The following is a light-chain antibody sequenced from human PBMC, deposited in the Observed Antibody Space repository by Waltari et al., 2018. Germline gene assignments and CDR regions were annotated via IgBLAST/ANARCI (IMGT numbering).Light chain of an antibody. CDR1: SGDVGGYTY. V-gene: IGLV2-8*01. CDR2: AVS. CDR3: SSYAGSNTFV. Sequence: QSALTQPPSASGSPGPSVTISCTGTSGDVGGYTYVSWYHRHPGQAPRLMLYAVSHRPSGVPERFSGSKSGNTASLTVSGLQAEDEADYYCSSYAGSNTFVFGAGTRVTVL. J-gene: IGLJ1*01.